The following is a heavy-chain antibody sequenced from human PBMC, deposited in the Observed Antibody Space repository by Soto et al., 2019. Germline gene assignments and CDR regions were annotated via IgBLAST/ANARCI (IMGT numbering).Heavy chain of an antibody. CDR1: GYTFTSYD. CDR3: ARMGVPAAMFYGMDV. J-gene: IGHJ6*02. V-gene: IGHV1-8*01. CDR2: MNPNSGNT. D-gene: IGHD2-2*01. Sequence: ASVKVSCKASGYTFTSYDINWVRQATGQGLEWMGWMNPNSGNTGYAQKFQGRVTMTKNTSISTAYMELSSLRSEDTAVYYCARMGVPAAMFYGMDVWGQGTTVTVS.